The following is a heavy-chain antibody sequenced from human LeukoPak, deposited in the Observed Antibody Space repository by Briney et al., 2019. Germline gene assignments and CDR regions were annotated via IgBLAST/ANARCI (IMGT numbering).Heavy chain of an antibody. D-gene: IGHD6-6*01. Sequence: SQTLSLTCTVSGGSISSGGYYWSWIRQHPGKGLEWIGNIYYSGSTDYNPSLKSRVTISVDTSKNQFSLKLSSVTPEDTAVYYCARGSSGFDYWGQGTLVTVSS. V-gene: IGHV4-31*03. CDR3: ARGSSGFDY. CDR1: GGSISSGGYY. CDR2: IYYSGST. J-gene: IGHJ4*02.